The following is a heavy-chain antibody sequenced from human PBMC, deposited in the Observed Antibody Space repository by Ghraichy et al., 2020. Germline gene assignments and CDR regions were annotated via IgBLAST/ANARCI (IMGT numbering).Heavy chain of an antibody. Sequence: GGSLRLSCAASGFTFSSFAMSWVRQAPGKGREWVSSLGSGGESTYYADSGKGRFTSSRDKSQNTMYLQMNSLSAGDTAVYYCAKLAYNWNDDDYWGQGTLVTVSS. CDR2: LGSGGEST. V-gene: IGHV3-23*01. CDR1: GFTFSSFA. CDR3: AKLAYNWNDDDY. D-gene: IGHD1-1*01. J-gene: IGHJ4*02.